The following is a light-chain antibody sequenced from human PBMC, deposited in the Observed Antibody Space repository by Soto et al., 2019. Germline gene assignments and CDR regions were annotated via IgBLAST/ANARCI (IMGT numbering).Light chain of an antibody. Sequence: DIQMTQSPSTLSASVGDRVTITCRASQSISSWLAWYQQKAGKAPKLLIYAASSLQSGVPSRFSGSGSGTHFTLTISSLQPEDFATYYCQQIYSIPITFGQGTRLEIK. CDR3: QQIYSIPIT. J-gene: IGKJ5*01. V-gene: IGKV1-39*01. CDR2: AAS. CDR1: QSISSW.